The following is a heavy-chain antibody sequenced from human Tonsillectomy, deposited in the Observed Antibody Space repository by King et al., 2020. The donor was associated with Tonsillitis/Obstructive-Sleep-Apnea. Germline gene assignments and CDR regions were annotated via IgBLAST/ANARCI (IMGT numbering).Heavy chain of an antibody. CDR2: ISAYNGDT. V-gene: IGHV1-18*01. Sequence: QLVQSGAEVKKPGASVKVSCKASGYTFTTYGISWVRQAPGQGLEWMGWISAYNGDTNYAQKLQDRVTMTTDTSTSTAYMEVRSLRSDDTAVYYCARDSRSHYYDTSGYYTFEYWGQGTLVTGSS. CDR3: ARDSRSHYYDTSGYYTFEY. J-gene: IGHJ4*02. CDR1: GYTFTTYG. D-gene: IGHD3-22*01.